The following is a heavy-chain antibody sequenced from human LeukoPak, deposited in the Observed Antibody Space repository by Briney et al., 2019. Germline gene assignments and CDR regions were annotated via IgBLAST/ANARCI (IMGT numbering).Heavy chain of an antibody. CDR3: ARGRGYSGYDLSY. Sequence: PSETLSLTCTVSGGSISSYYWSWIRQPPGKGLEWIGEINHSGSTNYNPSLKSRVTISVDTSKNQFSLKLSSVTAADTAVYYCARGRGYSGYDLSYWGQGTLVTVSS. D-gene: IGHD5-12*01. CDR2: INHSGST. V-gene: IGHV4-34*01. CDR1: GGSISSYY. J-gene: IGHJ4*02.